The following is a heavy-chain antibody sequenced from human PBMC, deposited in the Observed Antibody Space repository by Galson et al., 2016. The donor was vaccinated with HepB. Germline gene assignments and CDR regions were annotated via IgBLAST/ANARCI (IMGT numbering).Heavy chain of an antibody. D-gene: IGHD1-1*01. CDR3: VQGGTAPAV. J-gene: IGHJ6*04. Sequence: SLRLSCAASGFTFRNYGMTWVRQAPGKGLEVVSSISRSGDSTDYADSVKGRFTISRDNSKNTLSLQMNSLTVDDTAIYYCVQGGTAPAVWGKGTTVTVSS. CDR1: GFTFRNYG. V-gene: IGHV3-23*01. CDR2: ISRSGDST.